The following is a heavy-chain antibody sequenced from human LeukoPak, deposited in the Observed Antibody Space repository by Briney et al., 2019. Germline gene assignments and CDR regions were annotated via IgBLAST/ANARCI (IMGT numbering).Heavy chain of an antibody. Sequence: PSETLSLTCSVSGGSIRNSNYFWAWIRQPPGKGLEWIGVISYTGSAYYNPSLKSRVTMSVDTSKNQFSLKLISVTAADTAVYYCARVTYYYDSSGYYMAGDFDYWGQGTLVTVSS. D-gene: IGHD3-22*01. J-gene: IGHJ4*02. V-gene: IGHV4-39*07. CDR2: ISYTGSA. CDR1: GGSIRNSNYF. CDR3: ARVTYYYDSSGYYMAGDFDY.